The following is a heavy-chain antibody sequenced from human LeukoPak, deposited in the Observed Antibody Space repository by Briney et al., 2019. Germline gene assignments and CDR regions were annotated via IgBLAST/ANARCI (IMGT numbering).Heavy chain of an antibody. CDR1: GFTFSNYR. V-gene: IGHV3-7*05. J-gene: IGHJ4*02. D-gene: IGHD2-15*01. Sequence: PGGSLRLSCAASGFTFSNYRMTWVRQAPGKGLEWVANIKQDGSEKYYVDSVKGRFTISRDNAKNSLYLQMNSLRAEDTALYYCAREDQPRGTFDYWGQGILVTVSS. CDR2: IKQDGSEK. CDR3: AREDQPRGTFDY.